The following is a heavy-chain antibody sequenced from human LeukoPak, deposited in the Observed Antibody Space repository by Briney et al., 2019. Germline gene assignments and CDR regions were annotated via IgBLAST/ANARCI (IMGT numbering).Heavy chain of an antibody. D-gene: IGHD3-10*02. CDR1: GFTVSSNY. CDR3: AELGITMIGGV. CDR2: ISSSGSTI. V-gene: IGHV3-11*04. J-gene: IGHJ6*04. Sequence: GGSLTLSCAASGFTVSSNYMSWVRQAPGKGLEWVSYISSSGSTIYYADSVKGRFTISRDNAKSSLYLQMNSLRAEDTAVYYCAELGITMIGGVWGKGTTVTISS.